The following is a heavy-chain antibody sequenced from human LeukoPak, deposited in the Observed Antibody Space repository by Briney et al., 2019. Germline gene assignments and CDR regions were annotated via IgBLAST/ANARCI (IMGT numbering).Heavy chain of an antibody. V-gene: IGHV3-30*04. J-gene: IGHJ4*02. CDR1: GFTFSSYA. D-gene: IGHD2-2*01. CDR2: ISYDGSNK. Sequence: GGSLRLSCAASGFTFSSYAMHWVRQAPGKGLEWVAVISYDGSNKYYADSVKGRFTISRDNSKNTLYLQMNSLGAEDTAVYYCARDPSLYCSSTSCYALHFDYWGQGTLVTVSS. CDR3: ARDPSLYCSSTSCYALHFDY.